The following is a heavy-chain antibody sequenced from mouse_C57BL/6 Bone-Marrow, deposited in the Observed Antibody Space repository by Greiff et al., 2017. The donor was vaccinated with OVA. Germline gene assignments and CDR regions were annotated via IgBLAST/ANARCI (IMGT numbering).Heavy chain of an antibody. Sequence: EVKLVESGGDLVKPGGSLKLSCAASGFTFSSYGMSWVRQTPDKRLEWVATISSGGSYTYYPDRVKGRFTIARDNAKNTLYLQMSSLKSEDTAMYYCARHVGDGFAYWGQGTLVTVSA. CDR1: GFTFSSYG. V-gene: IGHV5-6*02. CDR2: ISSGGSYT. CDR3: ARHVGDGFAY. J-gene: IGHJ3*01.